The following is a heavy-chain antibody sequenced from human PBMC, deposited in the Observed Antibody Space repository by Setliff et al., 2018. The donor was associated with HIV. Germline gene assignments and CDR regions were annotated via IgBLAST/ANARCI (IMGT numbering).Heavy chain of an antibody. Sequence: ASVKVSCKASGYTFPFYAMHWVRQAPGQSLEWMGWINTGNGDTKYSQKFLGRVTITRDTSATTVYMELSSLRSEDTAVYYCARDALGMATILMPGYWGQGTLVTVSS. J-gene: IGHJ4*02. CDR2: INTGNGDT. V-gene: IGHV1-3*04. D-gene: IGHD5-12*01. CDR3: ARDALGMATILMPGY. CDR1: GYTFPFYA.